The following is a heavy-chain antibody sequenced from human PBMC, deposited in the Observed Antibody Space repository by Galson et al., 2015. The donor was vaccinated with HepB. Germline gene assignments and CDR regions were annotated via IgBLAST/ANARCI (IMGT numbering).Heavy chain of an antibody. Sequence: SLRLSCAASGFTFSSYGMHWVRQAPGKGLEWVAVIWYDGSNKYYADSVKGRFTISRDNSKNTLYLQMNSLRAEDTAVYYCARLPGVYAAYYYYYYMDVWGKGTTVTVSS. V-gene: IGHV3-33*01. D-gene: IGHD2-8*01. CDR1: GFTFSSYG. CDR2: IWYDGSNK. CDR3: ARLPGVYAAYYYYYYMDV. J-gene: IGHJ6*03.